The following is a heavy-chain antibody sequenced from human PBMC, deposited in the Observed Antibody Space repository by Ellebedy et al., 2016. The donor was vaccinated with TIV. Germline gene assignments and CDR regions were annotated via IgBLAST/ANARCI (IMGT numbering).Heavy chain of an antibody. CDR2: VYNSGST. CDR3: ARWFGELLYVRWFDP. J-gene: IGHJ5*02. D-gene: IGHD3-10*01. Sequence: SETLSLTCTVYGDSISRSSSYWGWIRQPPGKGLEWIGSVYNSGSTDYNPSLKSRVTISADTSKNQFSLRLSSVTAADTAVYYCARWFGELLYVRWFDPWGQGILVTVSS. V-gene: IGHV4-39*01. CDR1: GDSISRSSSY.